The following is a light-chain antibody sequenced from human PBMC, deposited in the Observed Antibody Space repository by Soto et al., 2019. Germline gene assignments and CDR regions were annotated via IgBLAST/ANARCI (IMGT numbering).Light chain of an antibody. CDR1: QSIARF. V-gene: IGKV1-39*01. CDR2: VAS. CDR3: QQSHIAPYT. J-gene: IGKJ2*01. Sequence: DLQMTQSPSSLSAAVGDRVTITCRASQSIARFLNWYQQKPGEVPKLLIFVASYLRSGVPSRFSGSGSGTHFALTITSLQPEDFANYFCQQSHIAPYTFGQGTNL.